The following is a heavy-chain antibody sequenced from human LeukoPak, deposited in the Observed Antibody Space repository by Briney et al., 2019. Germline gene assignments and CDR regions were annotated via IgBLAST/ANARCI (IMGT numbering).Heavy chain of an antibody. D-gene: IGHD2-2*01. CDR3: ARSVFTQPAALDS. J-gene: IGHJ4*02. V-gene: IGHV3-11*01. CDR1: GFTFSDYY. Sequence: PGGSLRLSCAASGFTFSDYYMSWVRQAPGKGLEWVSYISSSASTTDYSGSVKGRFTISRNYAKNSLYLQMNSLRADDTAVYYCARSVFTQPAALDSWGQGTLVSVSS. CDR2: ISSSASTT.